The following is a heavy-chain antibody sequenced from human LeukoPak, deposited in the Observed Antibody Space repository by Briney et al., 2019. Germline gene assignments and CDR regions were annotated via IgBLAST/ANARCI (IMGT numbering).Heavy chain of an antibody. CDR2: IRYDGSNGSNK. CDR1: GFTFSTYG. Sequence: GGSLRLSCVASGFTFSTYGMHWVRQAPGKGLDWVSFIRYDGSNGSNKYYADSVKGRFTISRDNSKSTLYLQVNSLRAEDTAVYYCARDDYDILTGPPGVWGKGTTVTVSS. CDR3: ARDDYDILTGPPGV. D-gene: IGHD3-9*01. J-gene: IGHJ6*04. V-gene: IGHV3-30*02.